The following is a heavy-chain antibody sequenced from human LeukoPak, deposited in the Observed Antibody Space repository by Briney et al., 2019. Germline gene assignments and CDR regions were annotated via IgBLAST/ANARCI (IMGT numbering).Heavy chain of an antibody. V-gene: IGHV4-39*07. CDR3: ARGSSSYYDSSGYNLDY. CDR1: GGSISSSSYY. J-gene: IGHJ4*02. Sequence: PSETLSLTCTVSGGSISSSSYYWGWIRQPPGKGLEWIGSIYYSGSTYYNPSLKSRVTISVDTSKNQFSLKLSSVTAADTAVYYCARGSSSYYDSSGYNLDYWGQGTLVTVSS. CDR2: IYYSGST. D-gene: IGHD3-22*01.